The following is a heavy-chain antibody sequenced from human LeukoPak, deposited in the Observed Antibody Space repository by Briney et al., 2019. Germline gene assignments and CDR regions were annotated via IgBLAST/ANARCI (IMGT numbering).Heavy chain of an antibody. J-gene: IGHJ4*02. Sequence: SETLSLTCAVYGGSFSGYYWTWIRQPPGKGLEWIGEINHRRSTKYSPSLKSRVTISVDTSKNQFSLRLSSVTAADTAVYYCARGLTRRYDILTGYYNVIPRVFDYWGQGTLVTVSS. V-gene: IGHV4-34*01. CDR2: INHRRST. CDR3: ARGLTRRYDILTGYYNVIPRVFDY. D-gene: IGHD3-9*01. CDR1: GGSFSGYY.